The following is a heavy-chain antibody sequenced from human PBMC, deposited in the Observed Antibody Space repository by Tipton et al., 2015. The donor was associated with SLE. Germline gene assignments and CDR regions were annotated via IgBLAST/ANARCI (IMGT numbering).Heavy chain of an antibody. D-gene: IGHD5-12*01. CDR2: ISSSGSTI. V-gene: IGHV3-48*03. J-gene: IGHJ3*02. Sequence: SLRLSCAASGFTFSSYEMNWVRQAPGKGLEWVSYISSSGSTIYYADSVKGRFTISRDNAKNSLYLQMNSLRAEDTAVYYCARRYSGYDDAFDIWGQGTMVTVSS. CDR3: ARRYSGYDDAFDI. CDR1: GFTFSSYE.